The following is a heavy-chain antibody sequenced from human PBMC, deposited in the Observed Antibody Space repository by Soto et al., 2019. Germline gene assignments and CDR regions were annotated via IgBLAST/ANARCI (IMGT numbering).Heavy chain of an antibody. J-gene: IGHJ3*01. Sequence: AGGSLRLSCAASGFTFSSYWMHWVRQAPGKGLEWVSRIEGDGSSTTSADSVKGRFTVSRDDARNTLYLQMSSLRADDTAIYYCAREGLDTAGFFDVWRQGTMVTVSS. D-gene: IGHD6-13*01. CDR3: AREGLDTAGFFDV. CDR2: IEGDGSST. CDR1: GFTFSSYW. V-gene: IGHV3-74*01.